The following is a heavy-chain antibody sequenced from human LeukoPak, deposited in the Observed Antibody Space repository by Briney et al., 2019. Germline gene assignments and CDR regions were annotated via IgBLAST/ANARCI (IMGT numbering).Heavy chain of an antibody. CDR2: ISYDGSNK. CDR3: AKGREDLLRLGGAEDY. CDR1: GFTFSSYG. J-gene: IGHJ4*02. D-gene: IGHD7-27*01. V-gene: IGHV3-30*18. Sequence: GGSLRLSCAASGFTFSSYGMHWVRQAPGKGLEWVAVISYDGSNKYYADSVKGRFTISRDNSKNTLYLQMNSLRAEDTAVYYCAKGREDLLRLGGAEDYWGQGTLVTVSS.